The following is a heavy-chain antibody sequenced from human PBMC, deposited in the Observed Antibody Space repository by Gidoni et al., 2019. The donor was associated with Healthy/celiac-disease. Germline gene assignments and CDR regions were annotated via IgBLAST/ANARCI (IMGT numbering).Heavy chain of an antibody. D-gene: IGHD3-22*01. CDR2: INHSGST. V-gene: IGHV4-34*01. J-gene: IGHJ6*02. Sequence: QVPLQQWGAGLLKPSATVSLTCAVYGWSFSGYYWIWLRQPPGKGLEGFGEINHSGSTNYNPSLQSRVTISVDTSKNQFSLKLSSVTAADTAVYYCASSKNFYYYDSSGYPAYYYYGMDVWGQGTTVTVSS. CDR1: GWSFSGYY. CDR3: ASSKNFYYYDSSGYPAYYYYGMDV.